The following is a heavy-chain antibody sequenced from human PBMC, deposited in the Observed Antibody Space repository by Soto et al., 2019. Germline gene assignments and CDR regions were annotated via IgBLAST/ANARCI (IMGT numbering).Heavy chain of an antibody. Sequence: WETLRLPCAASGFTFNNYWMTWVRQAPGTGLEWVANVKEDGSEKHYADSVQGRFTISRDSAKNSLYLQMNTLRVEATAVYFCSQDVVEGTKALNYWGQGALATVSS. V-gene: IGHV3-7*01. J-gene: IGHJ4*02. CDR2: VKEDGSEK. D-gene: IGHD1-7*01. CDR1: GFTFNNYW. CDR3: SQDVVEGTKALNY.